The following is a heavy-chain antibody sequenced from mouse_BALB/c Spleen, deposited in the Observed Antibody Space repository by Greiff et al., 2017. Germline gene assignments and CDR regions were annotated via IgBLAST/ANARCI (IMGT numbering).Heavy chain of an antibody. J-gene: IGHJ1*01. CDR1: GFNIKDYY. D-gene: IGHD2-14*01. CDR2: IDPENGDT. V-gene: IGHV14-4*02. CDR3: NGAYYRYEDGDWYFDV. Sequence: EVQVVESGAELVRPGDSVKLSCTASGFNIKDYYMHWVKQRPEQGLEWIGWIDPENGDTEYAPKFQGKATMTADTSSNTAYLQLSSLTSEDTAGYYCNGAYYRYEDGDWYFDVWGAGTTVTVSS.